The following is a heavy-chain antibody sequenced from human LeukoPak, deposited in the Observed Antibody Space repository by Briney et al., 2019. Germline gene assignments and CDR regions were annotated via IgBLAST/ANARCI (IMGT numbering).Heavy chain of an antibody. CDR1: GFTFSSYG. V-gene: IGHV3-30*18. Sequence: PGGSLRLSCAASGFTFSSYGMHWVRQAPGKGLEWVAVISYDGSNKYYADSVKGRFTISRDNSKNTLYLQMNSLRAEDTAVYYCAKDSPYCSGGSCYSGFDPWGQGTLDTVSS. J-gene: IGHJ5*02. CDR3: AKDSPYCSGGSCYSGFDP. CDR2: ISYDGSNK. D-gene: IGHD2-15*01.